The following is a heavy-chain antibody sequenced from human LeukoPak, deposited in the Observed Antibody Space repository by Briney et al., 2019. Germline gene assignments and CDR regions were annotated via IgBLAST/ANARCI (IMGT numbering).Heavy chain of an antibody. D-gene: IGHD4-17*01. CDR2: IKQDGGQI. CDR3: ARLGARQMLEY. V-gene: IGHV3-7*01. CDR1: EFTFNSYW. J-gene: IGHJ4*02. Sequence: PGGSLRLSCAASEFTFNSYWMSWVRQAPGEGLEWVANIKQDGGQIYYLDSVKGRFTVSRDNAKNSLYLQMNSLRAEDTAVYYCARLGARQMLEYWGQGTLVTVSS.